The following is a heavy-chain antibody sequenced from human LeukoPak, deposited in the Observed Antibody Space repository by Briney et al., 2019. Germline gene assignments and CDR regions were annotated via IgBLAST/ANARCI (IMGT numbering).Heavy chain of an antibody. CDR1: GYSFTAYS. CDR2: IHPHSGGT. J-gene: IGHJ4*02. V-gene: IGHV1-2*02. CDR3: ARLGTGYSLSY. D-gene: IGHD5-18*01. Sequence: ASVKVSCKASGYSFTAYSIVWVRQAPGKGLEWMGWIHPHSGGTEYVKRFQGRVTMTRDTAISTAYMEVNSLGNDDAAVYYCARLGTGYSLSYWGQGTQVIVSS.